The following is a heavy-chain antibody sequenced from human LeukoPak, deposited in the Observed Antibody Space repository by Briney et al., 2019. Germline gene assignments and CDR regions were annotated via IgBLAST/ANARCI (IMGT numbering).Heavy chain of an antibody. CDR1: GITFSAYS. Sequence: GGSLRLSCAASGITFSAYSMNWVRQAPGKGLEWVSYISSSSSTIYYADSVKGRFTISRDDSKNTLYLQMNSLRAEDTAVYYCAKGKDYYGSGSLHYWGQGTLVTVSS. V-gene: IGHV3-48*01. CDR2: ISSSSSTI. CDR3: AKGKDYYGSGSLHY. D-gene: IGHD3-10*01. J-gene: IGHJ4*02.